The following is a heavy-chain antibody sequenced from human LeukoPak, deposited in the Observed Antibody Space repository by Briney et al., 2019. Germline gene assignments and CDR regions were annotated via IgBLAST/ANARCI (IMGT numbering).Heavy chain of an antibody. D-gene: IGHD2-15*01. Sequence: SGGSLRLSCAASGFTFSSYSMNWVRQAPGKGLEWVSSISSSSSYIYYADSVKGRFTISRDNAKNSLYLQMNSLRAEDTAVYYCARDAGYCSGGSCLTFDYWGQGTLVTVSS. J-gene: IGHJ4*02. CDR3: ARDAGYCSGGSCLTFDY. CDR2: ISSSSSYI. CDR1: GFTFSSYS. V-gene: IGHV3-21*01.